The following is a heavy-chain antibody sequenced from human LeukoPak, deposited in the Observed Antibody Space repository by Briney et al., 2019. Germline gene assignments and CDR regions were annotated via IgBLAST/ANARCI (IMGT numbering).Heavy chain of an antibody. CDR2: IYYSGST. J-gene: IGHJ3*02. CDR1: GGSISSGDYY. Sequence: SQTLSLTCTVSGGSISSGDYYWSWIRQPPGKGLEWIGYIYYSGSTYYNPSLKSRVTISVDTSKNQFSLKLSSVTAADTAVYYCARDYRDYDSSGYYQDAFDIWGQGTMVTVSS. D-gene: IGHD3-22*01. V-gene: IGHV4-30-4*01. CDR3: ARDYRDYDSSGYYQDAFDI.